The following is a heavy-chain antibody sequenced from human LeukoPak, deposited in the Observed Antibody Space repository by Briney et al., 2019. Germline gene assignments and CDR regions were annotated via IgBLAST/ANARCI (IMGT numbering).Heavy chain of an antibody. V-gene: IGHV3-48*03. CDR2: ISSSGSTI. J-gene: IGHJ6*03. D-gene: IGHD4-17*01. Sequence: GGSLRLSCAASGFTFSSYEMNWVRQAPGKGLEWVSYISSSGSTIYYADSVKGRFTISRDNAKNSLYLQMNSLRAEDTAVHYCARRAMTTVTTFYYYYMDVWGKGTTVTVSS. CDR1: GFTFSSYE. CDR3: ARRAMTTVTTFYYYYMDV.